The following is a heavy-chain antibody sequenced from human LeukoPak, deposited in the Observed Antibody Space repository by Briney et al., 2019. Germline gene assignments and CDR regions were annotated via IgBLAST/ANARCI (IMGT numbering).Heavy chain of an antibody. CDR1: GGSISSGGYY. CDR3: AIWGKYGSGTYYNEI. Sequence: SETLSLTCTVSGGSISSGGYYWSWIRQPPGKGLEWIGYIYHSGSTYYNPSLKSRVTISIDRSKNQFSLKLSSVTAAGTAVYYCAIWGKYGSGTYYNEIWGQGTLVTVSS. J-gene: IGHJ4*02. D-gene: IGHD3-10*01. CDR2: IYHSGST. V-gene: IGHV4-30-2*01.